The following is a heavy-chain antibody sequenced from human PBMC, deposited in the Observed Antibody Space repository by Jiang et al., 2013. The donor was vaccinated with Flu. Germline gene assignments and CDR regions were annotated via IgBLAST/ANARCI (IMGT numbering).Heavy chain of an antibody. CDR2: INPKRSAT. J-gene: IGHJ5*02. V-gene: IGHV1-2*02. CDR3: VKGYCFGGSGSCRETS. D-gene: IGHD2-15*01. Sequence: GAEVKKPGASVKVSCKASGYIFSDYYMHWVRQAPGQGLEWMGWINPKRSATRYAQQFQGRVTMTGDTSTNTDYMELSGLKFDDTAIYYCVKGYCFGGSGSCRETSWGQGTLVTVSS. CDR1: GYIFSDYY.